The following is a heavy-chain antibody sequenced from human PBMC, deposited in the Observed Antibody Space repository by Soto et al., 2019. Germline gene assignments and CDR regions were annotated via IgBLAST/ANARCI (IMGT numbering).Heavy chain of an antibody. CDR2: FYYGATT. CDR3: ARSSCWRYSGNMLYPGYFDV. J-gene: IGHJ2*01. CDR1: GGSISGSPYY. V-gene: IGHV4-39*01. D-gene: IGHD2-8*01. Sequence: QVQLEESGPGLVKPSETLSLSCTVSGGSISGSPYYWGWIRQPPGKGLAWIGRFYYGATTYYHPPLKSGVARAVDTSKNQFSLNLTSLNAADTAVYYCARSSCWRYSGNMLYPGYFDVWGRGTLVTASS.